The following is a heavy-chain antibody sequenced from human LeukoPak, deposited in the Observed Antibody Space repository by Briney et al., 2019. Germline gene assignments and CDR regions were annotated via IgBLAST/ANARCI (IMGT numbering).Heavy chain of an antibody. D-gene: IGHD6-6*01. CDR1: GYTFTSYD. V-gene: IGHV1-8*01. J-gene: IGHJ4*02. CDR2: MNPNSGNT. CDR3: ARDLPRLRGYSSSSANY. Sequence: ASVKVSCKASGYTFTSYDINWVRQATGQGLEWMGWMNPNSGNTGYAQKFQGRVTMTRNTSISTAYMELSSLRSDDTAVYYCARDLPRLRGYSSSSANYWGQETLVTVSS.